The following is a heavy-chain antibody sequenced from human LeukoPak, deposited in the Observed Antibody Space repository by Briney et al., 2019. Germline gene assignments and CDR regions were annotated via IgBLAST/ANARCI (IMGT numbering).Heavy chain of an antibody. Sequence: ASVKVSCKASGYTFTSYDINWVRQAPGQGLEWMGWMNPNSGNTVYAQKFQGRVTMTRNTSISTAYMELSSLRSEDTAVYYCARSSKIAVGDYWGQGTLVTVSS. V-gene: IGHV1-8*01. CDR3: ARSSKIAVGDY. J-gene: IGHJ4*02. CDR2: MNPNSGNT. D-gene: IGHD6-19*01. CDR1: GYTFTSYD.